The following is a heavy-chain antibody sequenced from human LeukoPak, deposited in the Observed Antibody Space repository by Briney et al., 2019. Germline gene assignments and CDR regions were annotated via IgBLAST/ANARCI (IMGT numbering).Heavy chain of an antibody. Sequence: SVKVSCKASGGSFNSYAISWVRQAPGQGLEWMGGIIPIFGTANYAQKFQGRVTITADKSTNTAYMELCSVRFEERACYYCAESKPWPTFNPWGLATLVIVPS. CDR1: GGSFNSYA. CDR2: IIPIFGTA. V-gene: IGHV1-69*06. CDR3: AESKPWPTFNP. J-gene: IGHJ2*01.